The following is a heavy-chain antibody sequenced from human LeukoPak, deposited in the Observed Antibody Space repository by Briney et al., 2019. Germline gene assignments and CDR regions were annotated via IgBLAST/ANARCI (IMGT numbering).Heavy chain of an antibody. V-gene: IGHV3-23*01. CDR2: NGSSGGGT. CDR1: GLTFNNYA. Sequence: GGSLRLSCEASGLTFNNYAMHWVRQSSGKGLEWVSGNGSSGGGTFYADSVKGRFTISRDTSKDTVYLQMNSLRVEDTAVYYCVRDVSDSGWYGDDAFDIWGQGTMVTVSS. D-gene: IGHD6-19*01. CDR3: VRDVSDSGWYGDDAFDI. J-gene: IGHJ3*02.